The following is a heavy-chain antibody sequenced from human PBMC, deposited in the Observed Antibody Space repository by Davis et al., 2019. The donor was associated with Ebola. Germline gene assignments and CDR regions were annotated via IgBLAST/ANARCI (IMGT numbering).Heavy chain of an antibody. V-gene: IGHV1-18*01. CDR1: GYTFSSYG. Sequence: ASVKVSCKASGYTFSSYGITWVRQAPGQGLEWMGWIRAYNGNTNYAQKLQGRVTMTTDTPTSTAYMELRSLRSDDTAVYYCARTGGYCSGGSCYGVGYFDYWGQGTLVTVSS. CDR2: IRAYNGNT. CDR3: ARTGGYCSGGSCYGVGYFDY. J-gene: IGHJ4*02. D-gene: IGHD2-15*01.